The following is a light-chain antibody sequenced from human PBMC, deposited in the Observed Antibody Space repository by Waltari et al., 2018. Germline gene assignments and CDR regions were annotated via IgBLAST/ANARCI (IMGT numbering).Light chain of an antibody. CDR1: DDVTRT. CDR2: GAS. J-gene: IGKJ1*01. CDR3: QHYLRLPVT. V-gene: IGKV3D-11*03. Sequence: SCRNSDDVTRTLAWYQQKPGQAPMLLIYGASNRATGSADRFSGRGSGRDFSLTISRLEPEDFAVYYCQHYLRLPVTVGQGTKGEVE.